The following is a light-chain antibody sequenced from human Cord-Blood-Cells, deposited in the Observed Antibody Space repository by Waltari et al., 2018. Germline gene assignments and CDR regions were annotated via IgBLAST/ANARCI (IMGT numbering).Light chain of an antibody. Sequence: IVLTPSPVTLSLSPGVRATLSGRASQSVSSSYLAWYQQKPGQAPRLLIYGASSRATGIPDRFSGSGSGTDFTLTISRLEPEDFAVYYCQQYGSSPQTFGQGTKVEIK. CDR3: QQYGSSPQT. CDR1: QSVSSSY. CDR2: GAS. J-gene: IGKJ1*01. V-gene: IGKV3-20*01.